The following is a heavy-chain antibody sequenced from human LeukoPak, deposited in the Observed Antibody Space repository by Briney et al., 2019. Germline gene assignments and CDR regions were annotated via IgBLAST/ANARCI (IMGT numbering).Heavy chain of an antibody. Sequence: GGSVRLSYAPSVFTFSSYAMSSVRQAPGKRLGSVSAISGSGGITYYADSVKGRFTISRDNSKNTLYMQMNSLRAEDTAVYYCAKDFRYSGRPDAFDIWGQGTMVTVSS. V-gene: IGHV3-23*01. CDR1: VFTFSSYA. D-gene: IGHD5-12*01. CDR3: AKDFRYSGRPDAFDI. J-gene: IGHJ3*02. CDR2: ISGSGGIT.